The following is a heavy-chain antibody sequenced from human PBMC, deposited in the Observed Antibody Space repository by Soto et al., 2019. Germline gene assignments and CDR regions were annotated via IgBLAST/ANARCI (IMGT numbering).Heavy chain of an antibody. CDR1: GFTFSSYW. CDR3: AIRPPGERHFGLFDY. CDR2: IKQDGSEK. J-gene: IGHJ4*02. V-gene: IGHV3-7*02. D-gene: IGHD3-3*01. Sequence: PGGSLRLSCAASGFTFSSYWMSWVRQAPGKGLEWVANIKQDGSEKYYVDSVRGRFTIPRDNAKNSLYLQMNSLRAEDTAVYYCAIRPPGERHFGLFDYWGQGALVTVSS.